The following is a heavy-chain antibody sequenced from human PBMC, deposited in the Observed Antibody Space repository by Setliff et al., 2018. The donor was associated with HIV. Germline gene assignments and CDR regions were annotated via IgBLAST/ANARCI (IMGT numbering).Heavy chain of an antibody. CDR2: IDSSGTT. D-gene: IGHD3-10*01. V-gene: IGHV4-4*07. Sequence: TLSLTCTISGGSFGVYRWSWIRQSAGRGLEWIGRIDSSGTTDYKPSPKGRVAISVDTSRNQFSLRVTSVTAADTAVYFCARDRHSSGLGSYGPWGPGILVTVSS. CDR3: ARDRHSSGLGSYGP. J-gene: IGHJ5*02. CDR1: GGSFGVYR.